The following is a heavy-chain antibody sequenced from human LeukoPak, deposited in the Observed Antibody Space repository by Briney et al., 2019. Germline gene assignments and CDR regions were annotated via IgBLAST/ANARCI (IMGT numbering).Heavy chain of an antibody. V-gene: IGHV3-7*03. CDR1: GFTFRNYW. D-gene: IGHD6-13*01. CDR3: ARHPNSSWDY. J-gene: IGHJ4*02. Sequence: GGSLRLSYAASGFTFRNYWMSWVRQVPGKGLEWVVNINEGGNEKNYVDSVKGRFTASRDNAQNSLYLQMNSLRVEDTAVYYCARHPNSSWDYWGQGTLVTVSS. CDR2: INEGGNEK.